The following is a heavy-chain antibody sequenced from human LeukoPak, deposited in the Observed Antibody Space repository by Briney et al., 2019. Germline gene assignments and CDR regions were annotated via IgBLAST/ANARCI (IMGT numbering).Heavy chain of an antibody. Sequence: NPGGSLRLSCAASGFSFSTYNMNWVRQAPGQRLEWVSSITSGSSYIYYADSVKGRFTISRDNAKSSLYLQMDSLRAEDTAVYYCARDPYSGNYGAYYYYMDVWGKGTTV. CDR3: ARDPYSGNYGAYYYYMDV. D-gene: IGHD1-26*01. V-gene: IGHV3-21*01. CDR1: GFSFSTYN. J-gene: IGHJ6*03. CDR2: ITSGSSYI.